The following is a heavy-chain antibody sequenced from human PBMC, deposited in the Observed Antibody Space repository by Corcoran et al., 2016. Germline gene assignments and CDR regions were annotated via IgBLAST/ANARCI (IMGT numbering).Heavy chain of an antibody. D-gene: IGHD1-26*01. Sequence: QITLKESGPTLVKPTQTLTLTCTFSGFSLSTSGVGVGWIRQPPGKALEWLALIYWDDDKRYSPSLKSRLTITKDTSKKQVVLTMTNMDPVDTATYYCAHSTGGIYLGVIDYWGQGTLVTVSS. V-gene: IGHV2-5*02. CDR3: AHSTGGIYLGVIDY. CDR2: IYWDDDK. CDR1: GFSLSTSGVG. J-gene: IGHJ4*02.